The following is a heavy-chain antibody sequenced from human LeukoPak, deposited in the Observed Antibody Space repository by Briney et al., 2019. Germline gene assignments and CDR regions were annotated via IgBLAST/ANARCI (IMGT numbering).Heavy chain of an antibody. J-gene: IGHJ6*03. D-gene: IGHD5-18*01. V-gene: IGHV3-30*02. CDR1: GFTFSSCG. CDR3: ARRRGYSYVGYYYYMDV. Sequence: GGSLRLSCAVSGFTFSSCGMHWVRQAPDKGLEWVAFIRYEGTSKYYADSVKGRFTISRDNAKNSLYLQMNSLRAEDTAVYYCARRRGYSYVGYYYYMDVWGKGTTVTISS. CDR2: IRYEGTSK.